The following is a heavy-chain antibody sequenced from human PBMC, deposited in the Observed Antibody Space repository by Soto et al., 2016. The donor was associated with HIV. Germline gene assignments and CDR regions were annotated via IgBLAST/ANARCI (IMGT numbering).Heavy chain of an antibody. CDR1: GFEFNSYN. V-gene: IGHV3-21*01. CDR3: VRDERDDFGTKTDYWYFDL. D-gene: IGHD4-17*01. Sequence: EVQMIESGGDVVKPGKSVRLACQASGFEFNSYNMNWVRQAPGKGPQWVASISKSGGSKYYVDSVRGRFIIARDNAKNILYLTHDRSESRRLGSLYCVRDERDDFGTKTDYWYFDLWGLAPKSLSRQ. CDR2: ISKSGGSK. J-gene: IGHJ2*01.